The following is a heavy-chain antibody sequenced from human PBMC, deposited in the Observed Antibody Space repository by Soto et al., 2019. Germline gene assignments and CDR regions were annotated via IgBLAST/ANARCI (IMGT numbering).Heavy chain of an antibody. V-gene: IGHV3-33*01. CDR3: ARPGIAAAGDDDAFDI. J-gene: IGHJ3*02. Sequence: PGGSLRLSCAASGFTFSSYGMHWVRQAPGKGLEWVAVIWYDGSNKYYAGSVKGRFTISRDNSKNTLYLQMNSLRAEDTAVYYCARPGIAAAGDDDAFDIWGQGTMVTVSS. D-gene: IGHD6-13*01. CDR2: IWYDGSNK. CDR1: GFTFSSYG.